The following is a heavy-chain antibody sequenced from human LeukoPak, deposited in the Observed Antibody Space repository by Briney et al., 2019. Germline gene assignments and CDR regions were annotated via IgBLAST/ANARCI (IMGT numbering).Heavy chain of an antibody. J-gene: IGHJ4*02. CDR3: ARGGHYYDSSGYYSLSPLFDY. D-gene: IGHD3-22*01. CDR2: IYTCGST. Sequence: SETLSLTCTVSGGSISSYYWSWIRQPAGKGLEWIGRIYTCGSTNYNPSLKSRVTMSVDTSKNQFSLKLSSVTAADTAVYYCARGGHYYDSSGYYSLSPLFDYWGQGTLVTVSS. V-gene: IGHV4-4*07. CDR1: GGSISSYY.